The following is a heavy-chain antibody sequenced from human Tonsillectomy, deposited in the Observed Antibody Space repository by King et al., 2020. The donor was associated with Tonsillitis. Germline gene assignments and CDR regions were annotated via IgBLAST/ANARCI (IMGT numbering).Heavy chain of an antibody. CDR3: AYWSVTVTTFHGHFDY. Sequence: QLVQSGAEVKKPGASVRVSCKASGYTFTSHVINWVRQATGQGLEWMGWMNPNSGKTGYAQKFQGRLIMTRDTSINTAYMELSSLTSDDTAIYYCAYWSVTVTTFHGHFDYWGQGTLVTVSS. V-gene: IGHV1-8*02. CDR2: MNPNSGKT. D-gene: IGHD4-17*01. CDR1: GYTFTSHV. J-gene: IGHJ4*02.